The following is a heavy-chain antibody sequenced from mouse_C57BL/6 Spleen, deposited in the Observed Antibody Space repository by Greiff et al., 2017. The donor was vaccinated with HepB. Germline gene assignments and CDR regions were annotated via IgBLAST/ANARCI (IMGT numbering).Heavy chain of an antibody. Sequence: QVQLQQPGAELVKPGASVKLSCKASGYTFTSYGMHWVKQRPGQGLEWIGMIHPNSGSTNYNEKFKSKATLTADKSSSTAYMQLSSLASEDSAVYYCARCLYDYPFAYWGQGTLVTVSA. CDR2: IHPNSGST. V-gene: IGHV1-64*01. CDR3: ARCLYDYPFAY. D-gene: IGHD2-4*01. J-gene: IGHJ3*01. CDR1: GYTFTSYG.